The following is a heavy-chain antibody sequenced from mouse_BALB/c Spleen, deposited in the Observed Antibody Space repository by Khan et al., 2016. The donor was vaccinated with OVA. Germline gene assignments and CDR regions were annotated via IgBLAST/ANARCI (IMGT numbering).Heavy chain of an antibody. CDR1: GYTFTDYS. CDR2: INTETGEP. Sequence: QIQLVQSGPELKKPGETVKISCKASGYTFTDYSMQWVKQAPGKGLKWVGWINTETGEPTYADDLKGRVAFSLETSASTAYLQINNLQNEDTATYFCTRNDYYRWGLYAMDYLGQGTSVTVSS. CDR3: TRNDYYRWGLYAMDY. J-gene: IGHJ4*01. D-gene: IGHD2-3*01. V-gene: IGHV9-2-1*01.